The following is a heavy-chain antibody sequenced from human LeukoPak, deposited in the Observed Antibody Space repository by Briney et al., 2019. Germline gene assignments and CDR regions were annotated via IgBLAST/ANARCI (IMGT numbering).Heavy chain of an antibody. J-gene: IGHJ4*02. D-gene: IGHD5-24*01. CDR3: LKGGWATIGPPKD. V-gene: IGHV3-30*18. CDR1: GFTFSSYG. Sequence: GGSLRLSCAASGFTFSSYGMHWVRQAPGKGLEWVAVISYDGSNKYYADSVKGRFTISRDNSKNTVYLQMNNLRPDDSALYHCLKGGWATIGPPKDWGQGTQVSVSS. CDR2: ISYDGSNK.